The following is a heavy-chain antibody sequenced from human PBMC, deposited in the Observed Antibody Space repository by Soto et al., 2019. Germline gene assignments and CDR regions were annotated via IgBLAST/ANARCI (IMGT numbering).Heavy chain of an antibody. V-gene: IGHV3-48*01. Sequence: EVQLVESGGGLVQPGGSPRLSCAASGFTFSSYSMNWVRQAPGKGLEWVSYISSSSSTIYYADSVKGRFTISRDNAKNSLYLQMNSLRAEDTAVYYCASPLRGDEDYWGQGTLVTVSS. J-gene: IGHJ4*02. CDR3: ASPLRGDEDY. CDR2: ISSSSSTI. D-gene: IGHD3-16*01. CDR1: GFTFSSYS.